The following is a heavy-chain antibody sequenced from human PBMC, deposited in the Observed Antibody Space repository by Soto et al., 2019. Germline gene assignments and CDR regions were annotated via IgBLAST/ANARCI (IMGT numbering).Heavy chain of an antibody. CDR3: ASRKLTIFQSWLGMDV. J-gene: IGHJ6*02. CDR2: IYYSGST. Sequence: QLQLQESGTGLVKPSETLCLTCTVSGGSVSSSNYYWSWIRQPPGKGLEWIGSIYYSGSTYYNPSLKSRVTISVDKSKNQFSLKLSSVTAADTAVYYCASRKLTIFQSWLGMDVWGQGTTVTVSS. V-gene: IGHV4-39*01. CDR1: GGSVSSSNYY. D-gene: IGHD3-3*01.